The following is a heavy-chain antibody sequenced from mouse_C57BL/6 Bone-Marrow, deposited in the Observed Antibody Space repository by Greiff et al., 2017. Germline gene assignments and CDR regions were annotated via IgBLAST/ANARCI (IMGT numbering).Heavy chain of an antibody. CDR2: ISDGGSYT. CDR3: ARRAAQATFAY. Sequence: DVMLVESGGGLVKPGGSLKLSCAASGFTFSSYAMSWVRQTPEKRLEWVATISDGGSYTYYPDNVKGRFTISRDNAKNNLYLQMSHLKSEDTAMYYCARRAAQATFAYWGQGTLVTVSA. V-gene: IGHV5-4*03. CDR1: GFTFSSYA. D-gene: IGHD3-2*02. J-gene: IGHJ3*01.